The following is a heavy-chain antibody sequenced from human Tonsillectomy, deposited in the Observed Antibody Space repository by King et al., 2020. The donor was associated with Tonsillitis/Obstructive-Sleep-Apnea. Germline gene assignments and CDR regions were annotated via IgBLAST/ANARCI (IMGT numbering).Heavy chain of an antibody. CDR3: ARDSHDFWSGLNYYYGMDV. V-gene: IGHV3-11*06. CDR1: GFTFSDYY. Sequence: VQLVESGGGLVKPGGSLRLSCAASGFTFSDYYMSWIRQAPGKGLEWVSYISSSSSYTNYADSVKGRFTISRDNAKNSLYLQMNSLRAEDTAVYYCARDSHDFWSGLNYYYGMDVWGQGTTVTVSS. CDR2: ISSSSSYT. D-gene: IGHD3-3*01. J-gene: IGHJ6*02.